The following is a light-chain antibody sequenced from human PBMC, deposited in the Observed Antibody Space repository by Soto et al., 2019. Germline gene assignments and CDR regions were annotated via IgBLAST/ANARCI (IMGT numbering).Light chain of an antibody. J-gene: IGKJ1*01. Sequence: EIVVTQSASTLSVSTGERATLSCRASQSISILLAWYQQKPGQAPRLLIYDASTRATGVPTSFSGSRSGTEFTLTINSLQSEDFAVYYCQQRNNWPLTFGQGTKVDI. CDR3: QQRNNWPLT. V-gene: IGKV3-15*01. CDR2: DAS. CDR1: QSISIL.